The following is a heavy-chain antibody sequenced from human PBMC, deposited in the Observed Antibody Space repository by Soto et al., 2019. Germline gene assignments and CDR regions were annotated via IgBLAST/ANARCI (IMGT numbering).Heavy chain of an antibody. CDR2: IDYSGST. D-gene: IGHD6-13*01. CDR3: ERVRRYTSRPDAYDN. V-gene: IGHV4-59*01. Sequence: PSETLSLTCTVSGGSISSYYWSWIRQPPGKELEWIGYIDYSGSTTYNPSLKSRVTISVDTSKNQFSLKLRSVTAADTAVYYCERVRRYTSRPDAYDNWGQGTMVTVSS. CDR1: GGSISSYY. J-gene: IGHJ3*02.